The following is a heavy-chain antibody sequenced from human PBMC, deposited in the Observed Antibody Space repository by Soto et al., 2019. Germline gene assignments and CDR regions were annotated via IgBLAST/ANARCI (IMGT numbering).Heavy chain of an antibody. CDR3: ARHVKPGEVRNNYYGMDV. V-gene: IGHV5-51*01. D-gene: IGHD3-10*01. CDR1: GFNFPTFS. CDR2: IYPGDSDT. J-gene: IGHJ6*02. Sequence: GESLKISCKHSGFNFPTFSIAWVRQMPGKGLEWMGIIYPGDSDTRYSPSFQGQVTISADKSISTAYLQWSSLKASDTAMYYCARHVKPGEVRNNYYGMDVWGQGTTVTVSS.